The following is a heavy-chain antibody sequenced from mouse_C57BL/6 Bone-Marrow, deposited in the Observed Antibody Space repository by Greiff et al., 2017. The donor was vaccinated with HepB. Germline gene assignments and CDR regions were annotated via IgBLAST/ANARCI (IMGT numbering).Heavy chain of an antibody. D-gene: IGHD3-1*01. Sequence: EVQRVESGGGLVQPGGSLSLSCAASGFTFTDYYMSWVRQPPGKALEWLGFIRNKANGYTTEYSASVKGRFTISRDNSQSILYLQMNSLRAEDRATYYCARYTLPPSGGAMDYWGQGTSVTVSS. V-gene: IGHV7-3*01. J-gene: IGHJ4*01. CDR2: IRNKANGYTT. CDR3: ARYTLPPSGGAMDY. CDR1: GFTFTDYY.